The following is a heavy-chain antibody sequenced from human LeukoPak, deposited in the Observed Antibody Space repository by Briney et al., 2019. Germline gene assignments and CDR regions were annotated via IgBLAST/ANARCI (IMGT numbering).Heavy chain of an antibody. Sequence: SVKVSCKASGGTFSSYAISWVRQAPGQGLEWMGGIIPIFGTANYAQKFQGRVTITTDESTSTAYMELSSLRSEDTAVYYCATQEKYSSSYRGRLLNSPGGIPFDYWGQGTLVTVSS. V-gene: IGHV1-69*05. CDR1: GGTFSSYA. J-gene: IGHJ4*02. CDR3: ATQEKYSSSYRGRLLNSPGGIPFDY. D-gene: IGHD6-6*01. CDR2: IIPIFGTA.